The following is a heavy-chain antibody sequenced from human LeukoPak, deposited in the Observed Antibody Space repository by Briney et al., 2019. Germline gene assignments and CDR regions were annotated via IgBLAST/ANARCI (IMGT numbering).Heavy chain of an antibody. CDR3: AKGGEASPFDY. V-gene: IGHV3-9*01. CDR1: GFTFDDYA. Sequence: GGSLRLSCAASGFTFDDYAMHWVRQAPGKGLEWVSGISWNSGSIGYADSVKGRFTISRDNSKNTLYLQMNSLRAEDTAVYYCAKGGEASPFDYWGQGTLVTVSS. J-gene: IGHJ4*02. CDR2: ISWNSGSI. D-gene: IGHD2-21*01.